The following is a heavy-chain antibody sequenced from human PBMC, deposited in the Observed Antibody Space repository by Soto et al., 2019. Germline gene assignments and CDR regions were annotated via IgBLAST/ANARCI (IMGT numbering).Heavy chain of an antibody. CDR3: ARDQARLVGWFDP. D-gene: IGHD6-6*01. J-gene: IGHJ5*02. CDR1: GGSISSGGYY. V-gene: IGHV4-31*03. CDR2: IYYSGST. Sequence: QVQLQESGPGLVKPSQTLSLTCTVSGGSISSGGYYWSWIRQHPGKGLEWIGYIYYSGSTYYNPSLESRVTISVDTSKNQFSLKLSSVTAADTAVYYCARDQARLVGWFDPWGQGTLVTVSS.